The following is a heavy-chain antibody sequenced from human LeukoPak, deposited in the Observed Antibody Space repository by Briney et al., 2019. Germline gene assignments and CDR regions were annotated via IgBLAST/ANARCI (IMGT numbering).Heavy chain of an antibody. D-gene: IGHD3-9*01. CDR1: GFTFSSYS. V-gene: IGHV3-48*04. CDR3: AKDKLPTGYAYGMDV. Sequence: GGSLRLSCAASGFTFSSYSMNWVRQAPGKGLEWVSYISSSSSTIYYADSVKGRFTISRDNAKNSLYLQMNSLRAEDTALYYCAKDKLPTGYAYGMDVWGQGTTVTVSS. J-gene: IGHJ6*02. CDR2: ISSSSSTI.